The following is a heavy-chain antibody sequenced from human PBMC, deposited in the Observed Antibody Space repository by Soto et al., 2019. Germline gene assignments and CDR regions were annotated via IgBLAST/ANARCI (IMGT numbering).Heavy chain of an antibody. CDR1: GGTFSSYA. CDR3: ARDDLTGYYFAFDI. D-gene: IGHD3-9*01. V-gene: IGHV1-18*01. J-gene: IGHJ3*02. Sequence: GASVKVSCKASGGTFSSYAISWVRQAPGQGLEWMGWISAYNGNTNYAQKLQGRVTMTTDTSTSTAYMELRSLRSDDTAVYYCARDDLTGYYFAFDIWGQGTMVTVSS. CDR2: ISAYNGNT.